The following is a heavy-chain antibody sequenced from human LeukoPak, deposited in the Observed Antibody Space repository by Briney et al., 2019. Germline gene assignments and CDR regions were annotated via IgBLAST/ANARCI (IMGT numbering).Heavy chain of an antibody. CDR2: ISSSSTYI. J-gene: IGHJ4*02. Sequence: GGSLRLSCAASGFTFSSYSMNWVRQAPGKGLEWVPSISSSSTYIYYADSVRGRFTISRDNAKNSLHLQMNSLRAEDTAVYYCAINPGTVDTAMVPVWDYWGQGTLATVSS. CDR3: AINPGTVDTAMVPVWDY. V-gene: IGHV3-21*01. D-gene: IGHD5-18*01. CDR1: GFTFSSYS.